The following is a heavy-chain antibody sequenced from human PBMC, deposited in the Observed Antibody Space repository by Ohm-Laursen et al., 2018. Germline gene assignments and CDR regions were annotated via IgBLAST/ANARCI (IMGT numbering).Heavy chain of an antibody. V-gene: IGHV4-59*08. CDR3: ARQEGYCSSTSCYEVWFDP. CDR1: GASINSHH. Sequence: SETLSLTCAVSGASINSHHWSFIRQPPGKGLEWIAFVYYSGSTYYNPSLKSRVSMSVDTSNNQFSLKLSSVTAADTAVYYCARQEGYCSSTSCYEVWFDPWGQGTLVTVSS. CDR2: VYYSGST. D-gene: IGHD2-2*01. J-gene: IGHJ5*02.